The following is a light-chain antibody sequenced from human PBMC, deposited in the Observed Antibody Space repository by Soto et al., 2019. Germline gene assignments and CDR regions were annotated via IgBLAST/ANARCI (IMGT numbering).Light chain of an antibody. CDR2: GAS. J-gene: IGKJ2*01. CDR3: QQYGTSPPYT. CDR1: QSVSSNY. Sequence: EIVLTQSPGTLSLSPGERATLSCRASQSVSSNYLAWYQQKPGQAPRLLLYGASSRATDIPDRFSGSGSGTDFTLTISRLETEDFAVYYCQQYGTSPPYTFGQGTNLEI. V-gene: IGKV3-20*01.